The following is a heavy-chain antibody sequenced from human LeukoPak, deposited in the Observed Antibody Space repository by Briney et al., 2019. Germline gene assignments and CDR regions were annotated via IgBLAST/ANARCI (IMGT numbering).Heavy chain of an antibody. CDR3: ASSLSCTNGECQMDYYYGMDV. V-gene: IGHV1-18*01. Sequence: GASVKVSCKASGYTFTTYGISWVRQAPGQGLEWMGWINAYNGNTNYAQKLQGRVTMTTDTSTSTAYMELRSLRSDDTAVYYCASSLSCTNGECQMDYYYGMDVWGQGTTVTVSS. CDR1: GYTFTTYG. CDR2: INAYNGNT. J-gene: IGHJ6*02. D-gene: IGHD2-8*01.